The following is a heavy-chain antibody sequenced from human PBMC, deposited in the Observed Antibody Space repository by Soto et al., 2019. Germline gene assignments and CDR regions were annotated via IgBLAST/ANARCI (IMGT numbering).Heavy chain of an antibody. D-gene: IGHD3-10*01. J-gene: IGHJ5*02. CDR3: SRQVRGPIPHYGWLSPVTS. CDR2: ISHNVDT. V-gene: IGHV4-39*01. CDR1: GDSIRSDDSF. Sequence: QVRLLESGPEMVKPSGTLSLTCTVSGDSIRSDDSFWGWIRRPPGQGLEWVWTISHNVDTFYNPPLATRFTMSLDASNIQFSLRLTSVTAADAGVYFCSRQVRGPIPHYGWLSPVTSWGQGTQVTVSS.